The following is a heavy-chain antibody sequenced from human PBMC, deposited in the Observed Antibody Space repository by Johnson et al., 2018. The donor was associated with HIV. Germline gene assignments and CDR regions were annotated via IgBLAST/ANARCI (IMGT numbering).Heavy chain of an antibody. V-gene: IGHV3-73*02. J-gene: IGHJ3*02. Sequence: AQLVESGGGLVQPGGSLKLSCAASGFFFSGSAMHWVRQASGKGLEWVGRIRSKANNYATTYAASLKGRFTISRDDSKNTAYLQMNSLKTEDTAVYYCSYAFDIWGQGTMVTVSS. CDR1: GFFFSGSA. CDR2: IRSKANNYAT. CDR3: SYAFDI.